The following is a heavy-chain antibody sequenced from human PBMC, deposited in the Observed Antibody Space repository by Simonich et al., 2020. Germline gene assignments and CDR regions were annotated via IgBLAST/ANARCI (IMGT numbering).Heavy chain of an antibody. D-gene: IGHD5-12*01. CDR3: ARNSSYYAFDI. V-gene: IGHV3-48*01. CDR2: ISSSSSTK. CDR1: GFTFSSYS. Sequence: EVQLVESGGGLVQPGGSLRLSCAASGFTFSSYSMNWVRQAPGKGLEWVSYISSSSSTKSYADSVKGRFTISRDNAKTSLYLQMNSLRAEDTAVYYCARNSSYYAFDIWGQGTMVTVSS. J-gene: IGHJ3*02.